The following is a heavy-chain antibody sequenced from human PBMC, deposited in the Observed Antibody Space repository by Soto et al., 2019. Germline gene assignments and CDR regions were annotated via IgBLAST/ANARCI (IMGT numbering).Heavy chain of an antibody. J-gene: IGHJ4*02. V-gene: IGHV3-48*03. CDR1: GFTFSSYE. Sequence: SMRLSCAASGFTFSSYEMNWVRQAPGKGLEWVSYISSSGSTIYYADSVKGRFTISRDNAKNSLYLQMNSLRAEDAAVYYCARDPRAYHDSSPLWGQGTLVTVSS. CDR3: ARDPRAYHDSSPL. D-gene: IGHD3-22*01. CDR2: ISSSGSTI.